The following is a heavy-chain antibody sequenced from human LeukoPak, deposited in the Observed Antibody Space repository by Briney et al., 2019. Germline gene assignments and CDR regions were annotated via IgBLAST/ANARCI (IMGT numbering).Heavy chain of an antibody. D-gene: IGHD2/OR15-2a*01. CDR1: GGFTGSHY. CDR2: ISPSGTT. CDR3: ARDFYASGFYFWFDP. Sequence: SETLSLTCTVSGGFTGSHYWSWIRQPAGKGLEWIGRISPSGTTHYNPSLGSRVTMSVDTSNNYFSLRLSSVTAADTAVYYCARDFYASGFYFWFDPWGQGILVTVSS. V-gene: IGHV4-4*07. J-gene: IGHJ5*02.